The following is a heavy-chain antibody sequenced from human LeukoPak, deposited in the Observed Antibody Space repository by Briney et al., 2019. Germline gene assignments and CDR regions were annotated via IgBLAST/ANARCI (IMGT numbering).Heavy chain of an antibody. Sequence: AASVKVSCKASGYTFTSYYMHWVRQAPGQGLEWMGIINPSGGSTSYAQKFQGRVTMTRDTSTSTVYMELSSLRSEDTAVYYCARDGRAVLRYFDWLLSPYYFDYWGQGTLVTVSS. D-gene: IGHD3-9*01. CDR3: ARDGRAVLRYFDWLLSPYYFDY. J-gene: IGHJ4*02. V-gene: IGHV1-46*01. CDR2: INPSGGST. CDR1: GYTFTSYY.